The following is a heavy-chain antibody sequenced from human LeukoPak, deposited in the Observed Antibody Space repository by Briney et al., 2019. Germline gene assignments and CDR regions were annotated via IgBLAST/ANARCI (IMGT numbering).Heavy chain of an antibody. V-gene: IGHV3-30*02. D-gene: IGHD6-13*01. CDR1: GFTFSIYD. CDR2: IRYDGGIK. CDR3: TKLAAASPDY. Sequence: GESLSLSCAVSGFTFSIYDMHWVRQAPGKGLEWVAFIRYDGGIKYYADSVKGRFTISKDNSENTVSLQMNSLRPEDTAVYYRTKLAAASPDYWGQGTLVTVSS. J-gene: IGHJ4*02.